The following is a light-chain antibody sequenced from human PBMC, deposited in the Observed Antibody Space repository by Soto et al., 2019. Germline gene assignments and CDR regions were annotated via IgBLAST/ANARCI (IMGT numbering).Light chain of an antibody. V-gene: IGKV3-15*01. Sequence: EVVLTQSPATLSLSPGESATLSCRASQSVSVNFAWYQQKPGQAPRPLIYGASTRATGIPARFSGSGSGTEFTLTISSLQSEDFAVYYCQQYNNWPPITFGQGTRLEIK. J-gene: IGKJ5*01. CDR1: QSVSVN. CDR2: GAS. CDR3: QQYNNWPPIT.